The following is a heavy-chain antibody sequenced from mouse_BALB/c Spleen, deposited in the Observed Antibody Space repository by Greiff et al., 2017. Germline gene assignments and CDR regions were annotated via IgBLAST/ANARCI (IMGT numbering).Heavy chain of an antibody. CDR1: GFTFSSFG. Sequence: EVMLVESGGGLVQPGGSRKLSCAASGFTFSSFGMHWVRQAPEKGLEWVAYISSGSSTIYYADTVKGRFTISRDNPKNTLFLQMTSLRSEDTAMYYCARGTTVVEAMDYWGQGTSVTVSS. J-gene: IGHJ4*01. V-gene: IGHV5-17*02. D-gene: IGHD1-1*01. CDR2: ISSGSSTI. CDR3: ARGTTVVEAMDY.